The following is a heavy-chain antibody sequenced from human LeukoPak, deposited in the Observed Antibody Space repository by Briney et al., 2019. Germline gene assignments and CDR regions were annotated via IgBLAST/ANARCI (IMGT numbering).Heavy chain of an antibody. Sequence: PGGSLRLSCAASGFTFSDYGFLWLRQAPGKGLEWVAVIWFDGSNKYYAESVRGRFTISRDNSKNTLYLQMNSLRAEDTAVYYCAVGTHCGGDCPAYWGQGTLVTVSS. D-gene: IGHD2-21*01. CDR3: AVGTHCGGDCPAY. CDR2: IWFDGSNK. J-gene: IGHJ4*02. V-gene: IGHV3-33*01. CDR1: GFTFSDYG.